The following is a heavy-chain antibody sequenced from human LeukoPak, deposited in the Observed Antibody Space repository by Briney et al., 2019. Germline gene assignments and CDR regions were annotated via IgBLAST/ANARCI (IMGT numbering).Heavy chain of an antibody. CDR3: AKSQTQWLVRGFDY. D-gene: IGHD6-19*01. CDR1: GFIFSSYV. J-gene: IGHJ4*02. CDR2: IWYDGSNK. V-gene: IGHV3-33*06. Sequence: GKSLRLSCAASGFIFSSYVMHWVRQAPGKGLEWVAVIWYDGSNKYYADSVKGRFTISRDNSKNTLCLQMSSLRAEDTAVYYCAKSQTQWLVRGFDYWGQGTLVAVSS.